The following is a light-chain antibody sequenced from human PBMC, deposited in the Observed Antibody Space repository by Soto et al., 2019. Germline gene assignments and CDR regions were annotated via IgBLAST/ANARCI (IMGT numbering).Light chain of an antibody. Sequence: DLQMPQSHSTLSSSVVYIVPITFRASQSISSWLAWYQQKPGKAPKLLIYDSSSLESGVQSRFSGSGSGTEFTLTISSLKPDDFETYYCQQYNSYWKCGKGTKGDIK. CDR3: QQYNSYWK. J-gene: IGKJ1*01. V-gene: IGKV1-5*01. CDR2: DSS. CDR1: QSISSW.